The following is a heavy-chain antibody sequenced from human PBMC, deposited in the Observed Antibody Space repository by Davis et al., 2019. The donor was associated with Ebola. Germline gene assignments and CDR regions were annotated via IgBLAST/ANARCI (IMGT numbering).Heavy chain of an antibody. V-gene: IGHV3-30*18. CDR3: AKGLSGSLDY. CDR1: GITSASSR. J-gene: IGHJ4*02. Sequence: SLSLSCAVSGITSASSRMHCVCRAPGKGLEWVSVISYDGSNKNYADSVKGRFTISRDNSKNTLYLQMNSLRAEDTAVYYCAKGLSGSLDYWGQGTLVTVSS. CDR2: ISYDGSNK. D-gene: IGHD1-26*01.